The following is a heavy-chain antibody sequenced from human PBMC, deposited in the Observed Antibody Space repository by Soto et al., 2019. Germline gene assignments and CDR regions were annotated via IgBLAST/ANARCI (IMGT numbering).Heavy chain of an antibody. Sequence: GESLKISCRGSGYSFAGYWSGWVRQMPGKGLEWMGIIYPGDSDTRYSPSFQGQVTISADKSISTAYLQWSSLKASDTAMYYCERGAYCSGGSCYSEGAFDIWGQGTMVTVS. CDR3: ERGAYCSGGSCYSEGAFDI. D-gene: IGHD2-15*01. J-gene: IGHJ3*02. V-gene: IGHV5-51*01. CDR1: GYSFAGYW. CDR2: IYPGDSDT.